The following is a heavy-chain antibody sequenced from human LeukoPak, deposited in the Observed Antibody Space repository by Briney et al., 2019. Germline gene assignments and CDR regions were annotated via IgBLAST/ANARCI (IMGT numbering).Heavy chain of an antibody. CDR3: ASRVASGY. Sequence: GGSLRLPCAASGLTFNTYAMNWVRQAPGKGLEWVSSITGDGDSTYYADSVRGRFTISRDNSKNTLYLQMHSLRAEDTAVYYCASRVASGYWGQGILVTVSS. D-gene: IGHD1-14*01. CDR1: GLTFNTYA. V-gene: IGHV3-23*01. J-gene: IGHJ4*02. CDR2: ITGDGDST.